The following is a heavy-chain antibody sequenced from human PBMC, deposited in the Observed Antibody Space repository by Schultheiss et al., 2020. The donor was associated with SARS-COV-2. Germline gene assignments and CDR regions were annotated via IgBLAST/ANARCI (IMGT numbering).Heavy chain of an antibody. CDR1: GGSISSGGYY. V-gene: IGHV4-39*07. CDR2: INHSGST. CDR3: ARGVDDYSNYYYGMDV. Sequence: SETLSLTCTVSGGSISSGGYYWSWIRQPPGKGLEWIGEINHSGSTNYNPSLKSRVTISVDTSKNQFSLKLSSVTAADTAVYYCARGVDDYSNYYYGMDVWGQGTTVTVSS. D-gene: IGHD4-11*01. J-gene: IGHJ6*02.